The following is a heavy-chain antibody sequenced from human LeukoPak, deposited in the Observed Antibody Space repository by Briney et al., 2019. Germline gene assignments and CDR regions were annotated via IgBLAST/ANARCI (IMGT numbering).Heavy chain of an antibody. CDR3: ASYGGNSGYDYAFDI. J-gene: IGHJ3*02. CDR1: GGSFSGYY. CDR2: INHSGST. V-gene: IGHV4-34*01. Sequence: PSETLSLTCAVYGGSFSGYYWSWIRQPPGKGLEWIGEINHSGSTNYNPSLKSRVTISVDTSKNQFSLKLSSVTAADTALYYCASYGGNSGYDYAFDIWGQGTMVTVSS. D-gene: IGHD5-12*01.